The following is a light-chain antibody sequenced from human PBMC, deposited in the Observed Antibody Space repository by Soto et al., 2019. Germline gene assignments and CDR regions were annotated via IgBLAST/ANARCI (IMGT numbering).Light chain of an antibody. CDR3: SSYTSIGTGVL. CDR2: EVS. Sequence: QSALTQPASVSGSPGQSITISCTGTSSDIGGYNYVSWYQHHPGKAPKLIIYEVSNRPSGVSNRFSGSKSGKTASLTISGLQTEDEADYYCSSYTSIGTGVLFGGGTKLTVL. V-gene: IGLV2-14*01. J-gene: IGLJ2*01. CDR1: SSDIGGYNY.